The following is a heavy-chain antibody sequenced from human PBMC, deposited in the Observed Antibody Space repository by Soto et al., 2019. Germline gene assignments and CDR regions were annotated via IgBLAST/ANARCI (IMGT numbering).Heavy chain of an antibody. Sequence: QVHLQESGPGLVRPSETLSLTCTVSGVSLKTYYWSWIRLPPGGGLEWIGYIFSSGSPNYNPSLRSRVTMSVETSNSQSALKMSAVTAADTAVYYCARVAGISYYNHMDVWGKGTNVTVSS. CDR3: ARVAGISYYNHMDV. D-gene: IGHD1-20*01. CDR1: GVSLKTYY. J-gene: IGHJ6*03. V-gene: IGHV4-59*01. CDR2: IFSSGSP.